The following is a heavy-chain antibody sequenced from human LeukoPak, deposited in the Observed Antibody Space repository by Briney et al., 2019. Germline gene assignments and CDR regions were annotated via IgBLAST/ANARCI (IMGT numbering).Heavy chain of an antibody. V-gene: IGHV4-59*01. CDR1: GGSISSYY. CDR3: ARTYYYGSRSYYNEALDP. D-gene: IGHD3-10*01. CDR2: MYYSGST. Sequence: SETLSLTCTVPGGSISSYYWSWIRQPPGRGLEWIGYMYYSGSTNYSPSLKSRVTISVDTSKNQFSLRLSSVTAADTAVYYCARTYYYGSRSYYNEALDPWGQGTLVTVSS. J-gene: IGHJ5*02.